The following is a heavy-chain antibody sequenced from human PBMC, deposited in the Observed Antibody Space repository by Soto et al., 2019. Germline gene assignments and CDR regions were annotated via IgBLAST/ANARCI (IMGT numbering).Heavy chain of an antibody. D-gene: IGHD6-19*01. V-gene: IGHV3-23*01. CDR3: GTARRGSGWFVCSY. Sequence: EVQLLESGGGLVQPGGSVRLSCAASGFTFSSYAMSWVRQAPGKGLEWVSAISGNGADTSYADSVRGRFTISRDNSKNALFIPMNGLRAEVTAVYDGGTARRGSGWFVCSYWGQVILVSVSS. CDR2: ISGNGADT. CDR1: GFTFSSYA. J-gene: IGHJ4*02.